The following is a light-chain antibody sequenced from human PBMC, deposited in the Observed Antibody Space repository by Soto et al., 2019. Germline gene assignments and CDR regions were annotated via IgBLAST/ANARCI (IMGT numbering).Light chain of an antibody. CDR1: QSISSW. CDR2: KAS. Sequence: DIQMTQSPSTLSASVGDRVTITCRASQSISSWLAWYQQKPGKAPKLLIYKASSLESGVPSRFSGSVSGTEFTLTISSLKPDDLATYYCQQYNSYSLTFGGGTKVEIK. J-gene: IGKJ4*01. V-gene: IGKV1-5*03. CDR3: QQYNSYSLT.